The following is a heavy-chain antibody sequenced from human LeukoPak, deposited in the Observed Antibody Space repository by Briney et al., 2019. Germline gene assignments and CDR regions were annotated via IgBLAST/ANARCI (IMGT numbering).Heavy chain of an antibody. D-gene: IGHD6-13*01. V-gene: IGHV3-48*03. Sequence: GGSLRLSCAASGFTFSSYEMNWVRKAPGKGLEWVSYISGRGTTIYYPDFVKGRFTISRDNAKNSLYLQMNSRRAEDAALYYCARVTRDSGSWYDYWGQGTLVTVSS. CDR1: GFTFSSYE. CDR2: ISGRGTTI. J-gene: IGHJ4*02. CDR3: ARVTRDSGSWYDY.